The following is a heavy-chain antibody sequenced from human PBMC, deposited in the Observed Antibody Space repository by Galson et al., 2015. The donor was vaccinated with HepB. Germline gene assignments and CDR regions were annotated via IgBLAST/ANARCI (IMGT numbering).Heavy chain of an antibody. J-gene: IGHJ4*02. V-gene: IGHV3-48*01. CDR3: ARDLNWNSLFDY. CDR1: GFTFSSYS. D-gene: IGHD1-1*01. CDR2: ISSSSSTI. Sequence: SLRLSCAASGFTFSSYSMNWVRQAPGKGLEWVSSISSSSSTIYYADSVKGRFTISRDNAKNSLYLQMNSLRAEDTAVYYCARDLNWNSLFDYWGQGTLVTASS.